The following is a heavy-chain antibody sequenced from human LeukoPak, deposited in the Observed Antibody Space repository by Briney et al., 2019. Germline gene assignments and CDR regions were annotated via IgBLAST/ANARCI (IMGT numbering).Heavy chain of an antibody. CDR2: IYYSGST. Sequence: SETLSLTCTVSGGSISSSSYYWGWIRQPPGKGLEWIGSIYYSGSTYYNPSLKSRVTISVDTSKNQFSLKLSSVTAADTAVYYCAKSPYGDYGWFDPWGQGTLVTVSS. V-gene: IGHV4-39*07. CDR1: GGSISSSSYY. CDR3: AKSPYGDYGWFDP. J-gene: IGHJ5*02. D-gene: IGHD4-17*01.